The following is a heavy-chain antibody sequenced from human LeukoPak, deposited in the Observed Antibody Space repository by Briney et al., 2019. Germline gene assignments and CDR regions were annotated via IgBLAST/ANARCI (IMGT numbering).Heavy chain of an antibody. CDR2: IWYDGSNK. V-gene: IGHV3-33*01. CDR1: GFTFSSYG. CDR3: ARGVYYDMLTGTIDP. D-gene: IGHD3-9*01. Sequence: PGGSLRLSCAASGFTFSSYGMHWVRQAPGKGLEWVAVIWYDGSNKYYADSVKGRFTISRDNSKNTLYLQMNSLRAEDTAVYYCARGVYYDMLTGTIDPWGQGTLVTVSS. J-gene: IGHJ5*02.